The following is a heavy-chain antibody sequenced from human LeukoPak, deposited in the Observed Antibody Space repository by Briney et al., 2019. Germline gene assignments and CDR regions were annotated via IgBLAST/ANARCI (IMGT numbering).Heavy chain of an antibody. D-gene: IGHD3-10*01. J-gene: IGHJ4*02. CDR2: IYYSGST. V-gene: IGHV4-39*01. CDR3: ARRMWFGELYYFDY. CDR1: GGSISSSSYY. Sequence: MSSETLSLTCTVSGGSISSSSYYWGWIRQPPGKGLEWIGSIYYSGSTYYNPSLKSRVTISVDTSKNQFSLKLSSVTAADTAVYYYARRMWFGELYYFDYWGQGTLVTVSS.